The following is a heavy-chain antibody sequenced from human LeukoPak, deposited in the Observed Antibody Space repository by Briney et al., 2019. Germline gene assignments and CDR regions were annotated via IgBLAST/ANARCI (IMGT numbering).Heavy chain of an antibody. CDR3: AKDPYGSSGYYSLPDY. CDR1: GFTFSSYA. V-gene: IGHV3-23*01. CDR2: ISGSGGST. J-gene: IGHJ4*02. Sequence: GGSLRLSCAASGFTFSSYAMSWVRQAPGKGLEWVSAISGSGGSTYYADSVKGRFTISRDNSKNTLYLQMNSLRAEDTAVYYCAKDPYGSSGYYSLPDYWGQGTLVTVSS. D-gene: IGHD3-22*01.